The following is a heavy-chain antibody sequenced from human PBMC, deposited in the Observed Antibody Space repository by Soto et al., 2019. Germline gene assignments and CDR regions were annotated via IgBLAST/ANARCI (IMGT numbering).Heavy chain of an antibody. J-gene: IGHJ6*02. CDR3: AGIAAAGGKTYYYYYYGMDV. V-gene: IGHV1-69*06. D-gene: IGHD6-13*01. Sequence: QVQLVQSGAEVKKPGSSVKVSCKASGGTFSSYAISWVRQAPGQGLEWMGGIIPIFGTANYAQKFQGRVTITADKATSTDYMELSSLSSEDTAVYYCAGIAAAGGKTYYYYYYGMDVWGQGTTVTVSS. CDR2: IIPIFGTA. CDR1: GGTFSSYA.